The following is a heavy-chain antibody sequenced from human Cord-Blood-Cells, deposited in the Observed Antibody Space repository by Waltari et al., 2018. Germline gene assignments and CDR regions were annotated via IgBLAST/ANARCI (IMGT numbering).Heavy chain of an antibody. CDR3: TRRRLGIAARPEYYYYMDV. CDR1: GFTFGGSA. D-gene: IGHD6-6*01. Sequence: EVQLVESGGGLVQPGGSLKLSCEASGFTFGGSAMHGVRQRSGEGLEWVGRIRSKANSYATAYAASVKGRFTISRDDSKNTAYLQMNSLKTEDTAVYYCTRRRLGIAARPEYYYYMDVWGKGTTATVSS. CDR2: IRSKANSYAT. V-gene: IGHV3-73*02. J-gene: IGHJ6*03.